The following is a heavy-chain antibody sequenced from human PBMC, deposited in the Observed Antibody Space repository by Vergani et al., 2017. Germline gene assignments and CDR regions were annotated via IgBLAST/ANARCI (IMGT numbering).Heavy chain of an antibody. CDR3: ARQGRSYYYGSGSYVPIVF. CDR1: GGTFSSYT. V-gene: IGHV1-46*01. CDR2: INPSGGST. J-gene: IGHJ4*02. Sequence: QVQLVQSGAEVKKPGSSVKVSCKASGGTFSSYTISWVRQAPGQGLEWMGIINPSGGSTRYAQKFQDRFTMTGDTSTSTVYMELSSLRSEDSAVYYCARQGRSYYYGSGSYVPIVFWGQGTLVTVSS. D-gene: IGHD3-10*01.